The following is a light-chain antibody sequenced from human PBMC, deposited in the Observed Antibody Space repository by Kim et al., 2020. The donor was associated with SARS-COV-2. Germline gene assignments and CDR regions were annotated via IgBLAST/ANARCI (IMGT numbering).Light chain of an antibody. J-gene: IGKJ5*01. Sequence: ASVGDRVTITCQASQNISTYLNLFHQKPGKAPKLLIFDVSNLETGVPSRFRGDGSGTHFTFTINNLQPEDIGTYFCQQYDSLPITFGQGTRLEIK. CDR1: QNISTY. CDR2: DVS. CDR3: QQYDSLPIT. V-gene: IGKV1-33*01.